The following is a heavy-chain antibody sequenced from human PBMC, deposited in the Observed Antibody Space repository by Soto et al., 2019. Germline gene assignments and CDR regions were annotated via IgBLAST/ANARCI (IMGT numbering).Heavy chain of an antibody. V-gene: IGHV3-23*01. CDR1: GFTFSSYA. CDR2: ISGSGGST. J-gene: IGHJ6*02. Sequence: GGSLRLSCAASGFTFSSYAMSWVRQAPGKGLEWVSAISGSGGSTYYADSVKGRFTISRDNSKNTLYLQMNSLRAEDTAVYYCAKGQGPYGIVVVQAAPYGMDVWGQGTTVTVSS. D-gene: IGHD2-2*01. CDR3: AKGQGPYGIVVVQAAPYGMDV.